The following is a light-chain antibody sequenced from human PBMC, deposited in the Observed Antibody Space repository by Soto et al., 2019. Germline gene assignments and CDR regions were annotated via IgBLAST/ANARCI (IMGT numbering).Light chain of an antibody. V-gene: IGKV1-39*01. Sequence: DIQMTQSPSSLSASVGDRVTITCRASQYISRYVNWYQKKPGKAPKLLIYDASSLQSGVPQRFSGSGSGTYFSLTISSLQPEDYATYYCQQSFASPPLTFGGGTKVEIK. CDR3: QQSFASPPLT. CDR1: QYISRY. J-gene: IGKJ4*01. CDR2: DAS.